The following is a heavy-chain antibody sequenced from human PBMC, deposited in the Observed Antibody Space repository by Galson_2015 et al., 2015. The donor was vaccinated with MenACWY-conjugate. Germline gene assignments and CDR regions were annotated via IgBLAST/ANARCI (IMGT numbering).Heavy chain of an antibody. D-gene: IGHD2-2*01. J-gene: IGHJ4*02. Sequence: SLRLSCAASGFTFSTYSMNWVRQAPGKGLEWVSYISSSSTTIHYADSVKGRFTISRDNAKNSLYLQMNSLRPEDTAVYYCAREYCSSITCLFDYWGQEALVTVSS. CDR2: ISSSSTTI. CDR3: AREYCSSITCLFDY. CDR1: GFTFSTYS. V-gene: IGHV3-48*04.